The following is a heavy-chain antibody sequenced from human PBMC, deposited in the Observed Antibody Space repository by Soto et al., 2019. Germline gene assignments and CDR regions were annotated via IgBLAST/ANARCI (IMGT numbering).Heavy chain of an antibody. D-gene: IGHD1-26*01. CDR1: GFTFSNCA. V-gene: IGHV3-23*01. J-gene: IGHJ4*02. Sequence: PGGSLRLSCAASGFTFSNCAMSWVRQAPGKGLEWVSIISGDGGSIYYADSVEGRFTISRDNSKNTLNLQMSSLRAGDTAVCYCVKAVGPTAPSSRIFGYWGLGTLVTVSS. CDR2: ISGDGGSI. CDR3: VKAVGPTAPSSRIFGY.